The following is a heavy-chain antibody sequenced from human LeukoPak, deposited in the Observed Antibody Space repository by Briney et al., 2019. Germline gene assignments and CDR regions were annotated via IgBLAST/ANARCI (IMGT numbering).Heavy chain of an antibody. Sequence: KPSETLSLTCTVSGGSISSYYWSWIRQPPGKGREWIGYISYSGSTDYNPFLKSRVTISLDTSKNQFSLRLSSVTAADTAAYYCARETRLHSGSYSNDAFDIWGQGTMVTVSS. CDR2: ISYSGST. V-gene: IGHV4-59*01. D-gene: IGHD1-26*01. J-gene: IGHJ3*02. CDR3: ARETRLHSGSYSNDAFDI. CDR1: GGSISSYY.